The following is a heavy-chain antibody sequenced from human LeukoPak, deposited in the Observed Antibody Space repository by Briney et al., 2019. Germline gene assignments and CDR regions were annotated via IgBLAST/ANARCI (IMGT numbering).Heavy chain of an antibody. CDR2: INHSGST. D-gene: IGHD4-17*01. Sequence: SETLSLTCAAYGGSFSGYYWSWIRQPPGKGLEWIGEINHSGSTNYNPSLKSRVTISVDTSKNQFSLKLSSVTAADTAVYYCARAYGDSNDAFDIWGQGTMVTVSS. CDR3: ARAYGDSNDAFDI. V-gene: IGHV4-34*01. J-gene: IGHJ3*02. CDR1: GGSFSGYY.